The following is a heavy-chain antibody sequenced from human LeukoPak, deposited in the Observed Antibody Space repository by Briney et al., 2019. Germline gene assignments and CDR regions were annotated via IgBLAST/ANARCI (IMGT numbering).Heavy chain of an antibody. CDR2: IGSGDDL. Sequence: GGSLRLSCAASGFTFRIHAMSWVRQAPGKGLEWVSTIGSGDDLHYADSVKGRFTVSRDDPQNTLHLQMNSLRAEDAAIYYCAKDATPGNSVYDHFDYWGQGTLVTVSS. J-gene: IGHJ4*02. D-gene: IGHD5/OR15-5a*01. CDR1: GFTFRIHA. V-gene: IGHV3-23*01. CDR3: AKDATPGNSVYDHFDY.